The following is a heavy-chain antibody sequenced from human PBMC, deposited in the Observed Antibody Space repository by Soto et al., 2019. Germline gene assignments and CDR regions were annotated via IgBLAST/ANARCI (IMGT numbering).Heavy chain of an antibody. D-gene: IGHD2-15*01. CDR3: AKVSVVVLAAGDWFGP. CDR2: ISGNSGST. V-gene: IGHV3-23*01. Sequence: LRLSCAASGFSFSTYAMTWVRQAPGKGLEWVSGISGNSGSTYYADSVKGRFTVSRDNAKNTVYLQMNSLRGDDTAVYYCAKVSVVVLAAGDWFGPGGHGSLVSVSS. CDR1: GFSFSTYA. J-gene: IGHJ5*02.